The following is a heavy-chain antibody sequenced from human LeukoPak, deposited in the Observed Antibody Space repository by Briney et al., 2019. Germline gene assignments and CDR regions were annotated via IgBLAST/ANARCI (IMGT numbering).Heavy chain of an antibody. D-gene: IGHD2-8*01. CDR1: GYTFTSYD. CDR2: MNPNSSNT. Sequence: ASVKVSCKASGYTFTSYDINWVRQATGQGLEWMGWMNPNSSNTGYAQKFQGRVTMARNTSISTAYMELSSLRSEDTAVYYCAIPYCTNGVCSSWFDPWGQGTLVTVSS. J-gene: IGHJ5*02. V-gene: IGHV1-8*01. CDR3: AIPYCTNGVCSSWFDP.